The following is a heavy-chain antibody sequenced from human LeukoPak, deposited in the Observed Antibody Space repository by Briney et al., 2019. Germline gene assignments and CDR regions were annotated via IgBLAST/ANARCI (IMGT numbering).Heavy chain of an antibody. CDR2: IHHSGNT. V-gene: IGHV4-38-2*01. CDR3: ARVVYYGSGTYHRFEY. CDR1: GYSISSAYY. D-gene: IGHD3-10*01. J-gene: IGHJ4*02. Sequence: SETLSLTCAVSGYSISSAYYGGWIRQPPGKGLEWIGNIHHSGNTYYNPSLKSRVTMSVDTSKNQFSLKLSSVTAAVTVVYYCARVVYYGSGTYHRFEYWGQGTLVTVSS.